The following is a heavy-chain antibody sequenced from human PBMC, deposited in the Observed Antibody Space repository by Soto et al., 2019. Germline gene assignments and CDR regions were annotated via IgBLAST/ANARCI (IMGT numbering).Heavy chain of an antibody. CDR1: GGSISSGGYY. CDR2: IYYSGST. J-gene: IGHJ6*02. D-gene: IGHD5-18*01. CDR3: ARVGKGGYSYGRNYGMDV. Sequence: QVQLQESGPGLVKPSQTLSLTCTVSGGSISSGGYYWSWIRQHPGKGLEWIGYIYYSGSTYYNPSLKSRVTISVDTSKNQFSLKLSSVTAADTAVYYCARVGKGGYSYGRNYGMDVWGQGTTVTVSS. V-gene: IGHV4-31*03.